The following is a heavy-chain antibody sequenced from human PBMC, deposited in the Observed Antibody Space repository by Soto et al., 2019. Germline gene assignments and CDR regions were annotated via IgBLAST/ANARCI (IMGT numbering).Heavy chain of an antibody. V-gene: IGHV4-59*01. CDR3: ARGYCSSTSCYIWDNWFDP. J-gene: IGHJ5*02. Sequence: QVQLQESGPGLVKPSETLSLTCTVSGGSISSYYWSWIRQPPGKGLEWIGYIYYSGRTNYNPSLKSRVTISVDTSKNQFSLKLSSVTAADTAVYYCARGYCSSTSCYIWDNWFDPSGQGTLVTVSS. D-gene: IGHD2-2*02. CDR2: IYYSGRT. CDR1: GGSISSYY.